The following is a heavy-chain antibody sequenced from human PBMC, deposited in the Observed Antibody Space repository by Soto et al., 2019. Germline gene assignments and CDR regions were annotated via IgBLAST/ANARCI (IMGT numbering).Heavy chain of an antibody. D-gene: IGHD3-22*01. Sequence: ASVKVSCKASGYTFTSYAMHWVRQAPGQRHEWMGWFNACIGNTKFSHKFQGRVIITRDTSASTAYMELSSLRSEDTVVYYCARDKAGYYDSSGYDPDPYNWFDPWGQGTLVTVSS. CDR1: GYTFTSYA. V-gene: IGHV1-3*01. CDR3: ARDKAGYYDSSGYDPDPYNWFDP. CDR2: FNACIGNT. J-gene: IGHJ5*02.